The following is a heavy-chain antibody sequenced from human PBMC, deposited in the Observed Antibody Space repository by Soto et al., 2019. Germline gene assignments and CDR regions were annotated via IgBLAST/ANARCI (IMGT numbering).Heavy chain of an antibody. V-gene: IGHV4-30-4*01. CDR1: GGSISSGDYY. CDR3: ARVGGFGATTIDY. J-gene: IGHJ4*02. Sequence: QVQLQESGPGLVKPSQTLSLTCTVSGGSISSGDYYWSWIRQPPGKGLEWIGYLYYSGSTYYNPSLKSRVTISVDTSKNQFSLKLSSVTAADTAVYYCARVGGFGATTIDYWGQGTLVTVSS. D-gene: IGHD3-10*01. CDR2: LYYSGST.